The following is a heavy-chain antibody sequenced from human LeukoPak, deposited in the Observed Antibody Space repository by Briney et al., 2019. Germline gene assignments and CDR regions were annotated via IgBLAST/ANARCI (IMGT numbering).Heavy chain of an antibody. CDR1: GYTFTSYA. V-gene: IGHV7-4-1*02. CDR3: ARVSIAAAEDY. Sequence: GGSLRLSCAASGYTFTSYAMNWVRQAPGQGLEWMGWINTNTGNPTYAQGFTGRFVFSLDTSVSTAYLQISSLKAEDTAVYYCARVSIAAAEDYWGQGTLVTVSS. J-gene: IGHJ4*02. D-gene: IGHD6-13*01. CDR2: INTNTGNP.